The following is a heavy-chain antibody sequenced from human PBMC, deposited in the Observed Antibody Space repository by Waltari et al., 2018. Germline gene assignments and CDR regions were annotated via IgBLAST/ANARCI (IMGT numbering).Heavy chain of an antibody. V-gene: IGHV4-38-2*01. J-gene: IGHJ3*02. CDR1: GYSIRSGHY. CDR3: ARTNAFDI. Sequence: QVQLQESGPGLVTPSETLSLTCAVSGYSIRSGHYWGWIRQPPGKGLEWIGSFHHSGGTYYNPSLKTRVTISVDTSKNHFSLKLTSVTAADTAVYYCARTNAFDIWGQGTMVTVSS. CDR2: FHHSGGT. D-gene: IGHD4-17*01.